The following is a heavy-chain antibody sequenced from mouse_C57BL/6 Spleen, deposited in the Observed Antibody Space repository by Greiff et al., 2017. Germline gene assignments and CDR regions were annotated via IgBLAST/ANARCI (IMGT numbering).Heavy chain of an antibody. J-gene: IGHJ2*01. Sequence: QVQLKQPGAELVKPGASVKLSCKASGYTFTSYWMHWVQQGPGRGLEWIGRIDPTSGGTKYTEKFKSKATLTVDKPSSAAYMQLSSLTSEDSAVYYLASSPVVGDYWGQGTTLTVS. CDR3: ASSPVVGDY. D-gene: IGHD1-1*01. V-gene: IGHV1-72*01. CDR1: GYTFTSYW. CDR2: IDPTSGGT.